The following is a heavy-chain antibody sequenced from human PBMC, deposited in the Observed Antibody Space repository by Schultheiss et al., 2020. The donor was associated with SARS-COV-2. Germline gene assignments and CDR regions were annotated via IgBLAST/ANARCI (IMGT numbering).Heavy chain of an antibody. D-gene: IGHD3-22*01. Sequence: SETLSLTCAVSGYSISSGYYWGWIRQPPGKGLEWIGSIYHSGSTYYNPSLKSRVTISVDTSKNQFSLKLSSVTAADTALYYCASSYDSSGHFDYWGQGTLVTVSS. CDR1: GYSISSGYY. CDR2: IYHSGST. CDR3: ASSYDSSGHFDY. J-gene: IGHJ4*02. V-gene: IGHV4-38-2*01.